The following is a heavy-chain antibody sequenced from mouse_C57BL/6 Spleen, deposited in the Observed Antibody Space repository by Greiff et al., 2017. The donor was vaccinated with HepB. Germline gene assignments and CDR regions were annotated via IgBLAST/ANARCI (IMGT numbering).Heavy chain of an antibody. CDR3: AAYYSNYDYAMDY. V-gene: IGHV1-52*01. CDR1: GYTFTSYW. Sequence: QVQLKQPGAELVRPGSSVKLSCKASGYTFTSYWMHWVKQRPIQGLEWIGNIDPSDSETHYNQKFKDKATLTVDKSSSTAYMQLSSLTSEDSAVYYCAAYYSNYDYAMDYWGQGTSVTVSS. J-gene: IGHJ4*01. D-gene: IGHD2-5*01. CDR2: IDPSDSET.